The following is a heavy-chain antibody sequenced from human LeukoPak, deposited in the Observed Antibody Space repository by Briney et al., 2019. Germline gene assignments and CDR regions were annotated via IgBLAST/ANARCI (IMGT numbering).Heavy chain of an antibody. V-gene: IGHV6-1*01. CDR2: TYYKSKWYY. Sequence: SQTLSLTCVISGDSVSSNTAGWVWTRQSPSRGLEWLGRTYYKSKWYYDYAESVRGRVTLNPDTSKNQFSLQLNSVTPEDTAAYFCARQGALGWLALDLWGQGSLVSVSS. CDR3: ARQGALGWLALDL. J-gene: IGHJ5*02. CDR1: GDSVSSNTAG. D-gene: IGHD2-21*01.